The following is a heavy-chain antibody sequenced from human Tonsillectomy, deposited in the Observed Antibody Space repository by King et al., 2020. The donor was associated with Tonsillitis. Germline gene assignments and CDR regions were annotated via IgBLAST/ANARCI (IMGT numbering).Heavy chain of an antibody. V-gene: IGHV1-69*01. CDR2: IIPMFATP. J-gene: IGHJ4*02. Sequence: QLVQSGAEVKKPGSSVKVSCKASGGTFSNYPISWVRQAPGQGLEWMGGIIPMFATPNSAQKFQGRVTITADESTNTANMELSSLKSDDTAVYYCARVVEPYGSGSYVFGYWGQGTLVTVSS. D-gene: IGHD3-10*01. CDR3: ARVVEPYGSGSYVFGY. CDR1: GGTFSNYP.